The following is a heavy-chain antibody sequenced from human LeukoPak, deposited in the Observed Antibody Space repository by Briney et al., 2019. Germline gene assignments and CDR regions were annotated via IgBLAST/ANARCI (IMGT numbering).Heavy chain of an antibody. D-gene: IGHD3-16*01. J-gene: IGHJ4*02. V-gene: IGHV4-39*07. CDR2: IYYSGST. CDR1: GGSISSSNYY. Sequence: SETLSLTCTVSGGSISSSNYYWGWIRQPPGKGLECIGTIYYSGSTYYGPSLKSRLTISVDTSKNQFSLKLSSVTAADTAVYYCARDGGVWSVYFDSGAREPWSPSPQ. CDR3: ARDGGVWSVYFDS.